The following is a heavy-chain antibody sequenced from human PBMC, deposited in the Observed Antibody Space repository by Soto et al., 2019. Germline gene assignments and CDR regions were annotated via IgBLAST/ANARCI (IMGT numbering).Heavy chain of an antibody. Sequence: SVKVSCKASGVTFSSYAISWVRQAPGQGLEWMGGIIPIFGTANYAQKFQGRVTITADESTSTAYMELSSLRSEDTAVYYCASPRYGSGKIEGYYFDYWGQGTLVTVSS. CDR2: IIPIFGTA. J-gene: IGHJ4*02. CDR1: GVTFSSYA. CDR3: ASPRYGSGKIEGYYFDY. D-gene: IGHD3-10*01. V-gene: IGHV1-69*13.